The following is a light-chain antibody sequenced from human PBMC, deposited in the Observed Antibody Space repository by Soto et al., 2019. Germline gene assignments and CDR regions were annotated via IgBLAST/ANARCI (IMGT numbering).Light chain of an antibody. CDR2: DAS. V-gene: IGKV1-33*01. CDR3: QQYENRPT. Sequence: DIPTTQSPSSLSASVGDRVTITCQASQNINNYLNWYQQKPGRAPKLLIYDASNLEAGVPSRFRGSGSGTDFTFTISRLQPEDIATYYCQQYENRPTFGQGTRLEIK. CDR1: QNINNY. J-gene: IGKJ5*01.